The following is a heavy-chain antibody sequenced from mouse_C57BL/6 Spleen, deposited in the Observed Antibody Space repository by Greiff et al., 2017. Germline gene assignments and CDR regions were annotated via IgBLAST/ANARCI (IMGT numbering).Heavy chain of an antibody. CDR2: IYPSDSET. CDR1: GYTFTSYW. J-gene: IGHJ2*01. V-gene: IGHV1-61*01. CDR3: ARWTAQAYCDD. D-gene: IGHD3-2*02. Sequence: VQLQQPGAELVRPGSSVKLSCKASGYTFTSYWTDWVKQRPGQGLEWIGNIYPSDSETHYNQKFKDKATLTGDKSSSTAYMQLSSLTSEDSAVYYCARWTAQAYCDDWGQGTTLTVSS.